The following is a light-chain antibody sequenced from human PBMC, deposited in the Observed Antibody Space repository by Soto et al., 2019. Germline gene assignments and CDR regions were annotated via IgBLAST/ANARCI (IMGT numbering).Light chain of an antibody. CDR2: STN. CDR3: MLYMGGGLVV. V-gene: IGLV8-61*01. CDR1: SGSVSTTYY. Sequence: QAVVTQEPSFSVSPGGTVTLTCGLTSGSVSTTYYPSWYQQTPGQAPRTLIYSTNIRSSGVPDRFSGSILGNKAALTITGAQADDGSDYHCMLYMGGGLVVFGGVTKLTVL. J-gene: IGLJ2*01.